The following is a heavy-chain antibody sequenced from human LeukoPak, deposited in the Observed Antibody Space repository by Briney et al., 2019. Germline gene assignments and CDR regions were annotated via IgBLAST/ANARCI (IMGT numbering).Heavy chain of an antibody. Sequence: SETLSLTCTVSGVSINSHYWSWIRQPPGKGPEWIGFIYDSGSANYKSPLKSRVTMTVDTSKNQFSLKLNSVSAVDTAVYYCARVLQNYYHMDVWGKGTTVTVSS. V-gene: IGHV4-59*11. CDR2: IYDSGSA. D-gene: IGHD3-3*01. J-gene: IGHJ6*03. CDR3: ARVLQNYYHMDV. CDR1: GVSINSHY.